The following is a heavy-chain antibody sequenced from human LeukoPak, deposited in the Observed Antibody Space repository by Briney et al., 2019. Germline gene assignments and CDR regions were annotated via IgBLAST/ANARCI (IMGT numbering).Heavy chain of an antibody. V-gene: IGHV4-59*08. CDR2: IYYSGST. Sequence: PSETLSLTCTVSGGSISSYYWSWLRQPPGKGLEWIGYIYYSGSTHYSPSLKSRVTISLDTSKNQFSLKLSSVTAADAAVYYCVRARWYFDLWGRGTLVTVSS. CDR1: GGSISSYY. J-gene: IGHJ2*01. CDR3: VRARWYFDL.